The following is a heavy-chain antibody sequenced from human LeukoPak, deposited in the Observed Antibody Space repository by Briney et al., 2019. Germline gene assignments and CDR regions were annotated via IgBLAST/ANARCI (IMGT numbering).Heavy chain of an antibody. J-gene: IGHJ4*02. CDR1: GGTLSSYA. CDR3: AREAITIFGVVIIPLDY. V-gene: IGHV1-69*05. D-gene: IGHD3-3*01. Sequence: SVKVSCKASGGTLSSYAISWLRQAPGQGLEWMGRIIPIFGTANYAQKFRGRVTITTDESTSTAYMELSSLRSEDTAVYYCAREAITIFGVVIIPLDYWGQGTLVTVSS. CDR2: IIPIFGTA.